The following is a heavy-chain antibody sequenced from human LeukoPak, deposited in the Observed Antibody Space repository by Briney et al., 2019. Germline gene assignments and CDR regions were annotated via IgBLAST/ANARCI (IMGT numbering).Heavy chain of an antibody. CDR1: GYTFTGYY. D-gene: IGHD3/OR15-3a*01. Sequence: GASVKVSCKAPGYTFTGYYMHWVRQAPGQGLEWMGWINPNSGGTNYAQKFQGRVTMTRDTSISTACMELSRLRSDDTAVYYCARATDFLLSRGLAPWGQGTLVTVSS. CDR2: INPNSGGT. V-gene: IGHV1-2*02. J-gene: IGHJ5*02. CDR3: ARATDFLLSRGLAP.